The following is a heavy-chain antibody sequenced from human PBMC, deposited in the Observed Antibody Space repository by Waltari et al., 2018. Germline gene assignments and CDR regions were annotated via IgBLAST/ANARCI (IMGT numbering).Heavy chain of an antibody. CDR1: GGSISSYY. CDR3: ARDTGGYDQPYYYHMDV. D-gene: IGHD5-12*01. Sequence: QVQLQESGPGLVKPSETLSLTCTVSGGSISSYYWSWIRQPPGKGLEWIGYIYYSGSTNYNPSLKSRVTISVETSKNQFSRKLSSVTAADTAVYYCARDTGGYDQPYYYHMDVWGKGTTVTVSS. CDR2: IYYSGST. J-gene: IGHJ6*03. V-gene: IGHV4-59*01.